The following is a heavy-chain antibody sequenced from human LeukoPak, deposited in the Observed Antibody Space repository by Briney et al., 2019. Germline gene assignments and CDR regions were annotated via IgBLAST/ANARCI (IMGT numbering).Heavy chain of an antibody. CDR3: AKDGYYCSSTSCYLDC. V-gene: IGHV3-23*01. CDR2: ISGSGGRR. J-gene: IGHJ4*02. D-gene: IGHD2-2*01. Sequence: GGSLRLSCAASGFTFSTYAMSWVRQAPGKGLEWVSAISGSGGRRYYADSVKGRFTISRDNSKNTLYLQMNSLRAEDTALYYCAKDGYYCSSTSCYLDCWGQGTLVTVSS. CDR1: GFTFSTYA.